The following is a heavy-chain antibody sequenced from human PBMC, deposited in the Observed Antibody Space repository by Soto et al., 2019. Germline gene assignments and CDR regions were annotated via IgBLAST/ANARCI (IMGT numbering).Heavy chain of an antibody. J-gene: IGHJ3*02. CDR1: GFTFSSYA. D-gene: IGHD4-17*01. CDR3: ARDSPLTTVTSDAFDI. Sequence: GGSLRLSCAASGFTFSSYAMSWVRQAPGKGLEWVSAISGSGGSTYYADSVKGRFTISRDNSKNSLYLQMNSLRAEDTAVYYCARDSPLTTVTSDAFDIWGQGTMVTVSS. CDR2: ISGSGGST. V-gene: IGHV3-23*01.